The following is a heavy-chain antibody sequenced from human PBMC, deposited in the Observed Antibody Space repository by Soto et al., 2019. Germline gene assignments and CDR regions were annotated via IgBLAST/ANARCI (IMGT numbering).Heavy chain of an antibody. CDR2: ISPYNGNT. Sequence: QVQLVQSGAEVKRPGASVKVSCKASGYTFRNYGITWVRQAPGQGLEWMAWISPYNGNTNYAQDLQGRVTMTTDTSPSTAYMELRSLTSEDTAMYYCARDLVSGSDFWRAYNGGYFDYWGQGTLVTVSS. J-gene: IGHJ4*02. V-gene: IGHV1-18*01. CDR1: GYTFRNYG. CDR3: ARDLVSGSDFWRAYNGGYFDY. D-gene: IGHD3-3*01.